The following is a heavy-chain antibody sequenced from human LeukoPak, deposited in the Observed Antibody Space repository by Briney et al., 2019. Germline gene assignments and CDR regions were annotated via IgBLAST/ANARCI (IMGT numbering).Heavy chain of an antibody. D-gene: IGHD1-26*01. CDR1: GFTFDEYA. J-gene: IGHJ3*01. CDR2: ISYSSGSI. CDR3: AKDRGGSSELGDAFDV. V-gene: IGHV3-9*01. Sequence: QSGGSLRLSCAASGFTFDEYAMHGVRQAPGKGLEWVSGISYSSGSIGYADSVKGRFTISRDNAKNSLYLQMNSLRVEDTALYYCAKDRGGSSELGDAFDVWGQGTMVRVSS.